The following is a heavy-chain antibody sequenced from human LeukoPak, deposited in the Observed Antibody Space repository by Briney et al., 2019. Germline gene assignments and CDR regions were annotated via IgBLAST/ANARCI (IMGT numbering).Heavy chain of an antibody. CDR1: GYTFPAYS. V-gene: IGHV1-2*02. J-gene: IGHJ4*02. D-gene: IGHD2-15*01. CDR3: ARAGYCSDGKCYTFDY. CDR2: INPNSGGT. Sequence: GASVKVSCKASGYTFPAYSMHWVRQAPGQGVEWMGWINPNSGGTDCAQRFQGRVTMTRDTSITMLYMEMSSLTPDDTAVYYCARAGYCSDGKCYTFDYWGQGTLVTVSS.